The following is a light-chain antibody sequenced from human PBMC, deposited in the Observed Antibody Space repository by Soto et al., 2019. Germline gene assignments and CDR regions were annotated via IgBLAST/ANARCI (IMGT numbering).Light chain of an antibody. CDR1: QSISSW. Sequence: DIQMTQSPSTLSGSVGDRVTITCRASQSISSWLAWYQQKPGKAPKLLIYAASSLQSGVPSRFGGSGSETDFTLTISSLQLEDFATYYCQQSYSSPRTFGQGTKVDIK. V-gene: IGKV1-39*01. J-gene: IGKJ2*01. CDR2: AAS. CDR3: QQSYSSPRT.